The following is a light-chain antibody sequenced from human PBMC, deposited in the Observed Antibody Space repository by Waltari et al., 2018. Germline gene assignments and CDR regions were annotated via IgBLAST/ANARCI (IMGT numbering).Light chain of an antibody. Sequence: QSVLTQPPSVSGAPGQRVTISCTGRSSTIGAGYPVHWYQPLPGTAPKLLIYGNSNRPSGVPDRFSGSKSGTSASLAITGLQAEDEADYYCQSYDSSLSGSRVFGGGTKLTVL. CDR1: SSTIGAGYP. CDR2: GNS. J-gene: IGLJ2*01. CDR3: QSYDSSLSGSRV. V-gene: IGLV1-40*01.